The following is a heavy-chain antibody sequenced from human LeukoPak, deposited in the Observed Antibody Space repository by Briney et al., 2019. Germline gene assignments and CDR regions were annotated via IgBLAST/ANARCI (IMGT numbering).Heavy chain of an antibody. CDR1: GFTFSSYG. V-gene: IGHV3-48*03. J-gene: IGHJ6*03. Sequence: GGSLRLSCAASGFTFSSYGMNWVRQAPGKGLEWVSYISSSGSTTFYADSVKGRFTISRDNAQNSLYLQMNSLRVDDTTIYYCARAGGPPHYYYYYMDVWGNGTTVTVSS. CDR3: ARAGGPPHYYYYYMDV. D-gene: IGHD2-15*01. CDR2: ISSSGSTT.